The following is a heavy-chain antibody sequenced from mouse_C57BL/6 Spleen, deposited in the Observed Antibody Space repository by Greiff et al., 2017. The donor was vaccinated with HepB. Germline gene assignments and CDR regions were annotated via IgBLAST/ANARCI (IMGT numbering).Heavy chain of an antibody. CDR1: GFTFTSYS. J-gene: IGHJ3*01. CDR2: ISDGGSYT. CDR3: ARGRTRAY. Sequence: EVHLLESGGGLVKPGASLKLSCAASGFTFTSYSMSWVRQPPEKRLEWVATISDGGSYTYYPDNVKGRFPISRDNAKNNLYLQMSHLKSEDTAMYYCARGRTRAYWGQGTLVTVSA. V-gene: IGHV5-4*01.